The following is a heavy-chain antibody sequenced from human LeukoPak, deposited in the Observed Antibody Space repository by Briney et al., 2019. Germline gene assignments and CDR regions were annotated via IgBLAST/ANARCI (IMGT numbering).Heavy chain of an antibody. CDR1: GGSISSYY. J-gene: IGHJ4*02. D-gene: IGHD3-9*01. CDR3: ARSGYFDWLFDY. CDR2: IYYSGST. V-gene: IGHV4-59*01. Sequence: SETLSLTCTVSGGSISSYYWSWIRQPPGKGLGWIGYIYYSGSTNYNPSLKSRVTISVDTSKNQFSLKLSSVTAADTAVYYCARSGYFDWLFDYWGQGTLVTVSS.